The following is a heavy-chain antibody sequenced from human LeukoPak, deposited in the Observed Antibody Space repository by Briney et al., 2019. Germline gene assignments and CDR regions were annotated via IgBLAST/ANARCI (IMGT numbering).Heavy chain of an antibody. D-gene: IGHD2-2*01. CDR3: ARGVVLVGFIYWYFDL. Sequence: GGSLRLSCAASGFTFSSYAMNWVRQAPGKGLEWASAISGSGGSTYYADSVKGRFTISRDNSKNTLYLQMNSLRAEDTAVYYCARGVVLVGFIYWYFDLWGRGTLVTVSS. V-gene: IGHV3-23*01. CDR1: GFTFSSYA. CDR2: ISGSGGST. J-gene: IGHJ2*01.